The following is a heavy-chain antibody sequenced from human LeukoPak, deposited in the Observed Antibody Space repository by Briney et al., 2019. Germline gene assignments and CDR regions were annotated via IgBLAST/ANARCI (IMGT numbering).Heavy chain of an antibody. CDR3: ARVDTVVVPAAILLYYYYYMDV. J-gene: IGHJ6*03. V-gene: IGHV4-59*08. Sequence: SETLSLTCTVSGGSINSYYWSWIRQPPGKGLEWIGQVYYSGGTNYNPSLKSRVSISVDTPKNQLSLKLSSVTAADTAVYYCARVDTVVVPAAILLYYYYYMDVWGQGTMVTVSS. D-gene: IGHD2-2*02. CDR2: VYYSGGT. CDR1: GGSINSYY.